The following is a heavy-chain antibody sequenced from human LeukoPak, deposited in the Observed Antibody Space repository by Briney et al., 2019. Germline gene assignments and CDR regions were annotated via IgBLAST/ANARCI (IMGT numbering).Heavy chain of an antibody. J-gene: IGHJ4*02. CDR3: AKDHRAARPYYFDY. D-gene: IGHD6-6*01. V-gene: IGHV3-23*01. CDR1: GFTFTNYG. Sequence: GGSLRLSCVASGFTFTNYGMSWVRQAPGKGLEWVSAISGSGGSTYYADSVKGRFTISRDSSNNTLYLQMNSLRADDTAVYYCAKDHRAARPYYFDYWGQGTLVTVSS. CDR2: ISGSGGST.